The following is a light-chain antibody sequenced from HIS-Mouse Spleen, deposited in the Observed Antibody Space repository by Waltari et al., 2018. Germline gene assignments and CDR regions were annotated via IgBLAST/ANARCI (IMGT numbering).Light chain of an antibody. CDR2: AAS. CDR1: KGISSY. CDR3: QQLNSYPPT. J-gene: IGKJ1*01. Sequence: DIQVTQSPSFLSASVGDRVTITCRGSKGISSYLAWYQQKPGKAPKLLIYAASTLQSGVPSRFSGSGSWTEFTLTIRSLQPEDFATYYCQQLNSYPPTFGQGTKVEIK. V-gene: IGKV1-9*01.